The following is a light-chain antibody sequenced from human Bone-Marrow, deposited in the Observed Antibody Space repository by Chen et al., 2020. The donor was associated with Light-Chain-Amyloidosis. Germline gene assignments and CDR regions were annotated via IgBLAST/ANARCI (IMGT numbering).Light chain of an antibody. Sequence: SSELTQPPSVSVSPGQTARMTCSGDALPTKYAYWYQQKPGQAPVLVIHRDTERPSGISERFSGSSSGTTATLTISVVQAEDEADYHCQSADSSGTYEVIFGGGTKLTVL. CDR3: QSADSSGTYEVI. CDR1: ALPTKY. CDR2: RDT. V-gene: IGLV3-25*03. J-gene: IGLJ2*01.